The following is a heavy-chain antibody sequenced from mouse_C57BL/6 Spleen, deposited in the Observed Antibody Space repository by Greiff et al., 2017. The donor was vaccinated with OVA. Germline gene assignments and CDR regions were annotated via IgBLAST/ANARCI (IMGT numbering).Heavy chain of an antibody. D-gene: IGHD1-1*01. CDR3: AYGSSLYAMDY. J-gene: IGHJ4*01. CDR1: GYTFTSYW. CDR2: INPSSGYT. V-gene: IGHV1-7*01. Sequence: QVQLKQSGAELAKPGASVKLSCKASGYTFTSYWMHWVKQRPGQGLEWIGYINPSSGYTKYNQKFKDKATLTADKSSSTAYMQLSSLTYEDSAVYYCAYGSSLYAMDYWGQGTSVTVSS.